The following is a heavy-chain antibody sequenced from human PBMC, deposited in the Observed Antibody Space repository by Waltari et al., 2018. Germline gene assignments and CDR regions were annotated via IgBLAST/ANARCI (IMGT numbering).Heavy chain of an antibody. CDR3: AKAFRGYSGSYFDY. V-gene: IGHV3-23*01. D-gene: IGHD5-12*01. Sequence: EVQLLESGGGLAQPGGSLRLSCATAGFSFCGFAMNWVRQAPGKGLEWVSGISGSGATTYYADSVRGRFTISRDNSRNTLSLEVNSLRAEDTAIYYCAKAFRGYSGSYFDYWGQGVPVTVSS. CDR1: GFSFCGFA. J-gene: IGHJ4*02. CDR2: ISGSGATT.